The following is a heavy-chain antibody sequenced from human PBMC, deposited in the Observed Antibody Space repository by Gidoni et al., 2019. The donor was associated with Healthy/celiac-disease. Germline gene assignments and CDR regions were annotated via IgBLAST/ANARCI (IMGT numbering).Heavy chain of an antibody. Sequence: EVQLLESGGGLVQPGGSLRLSCAASGFTFSSYAMSWVRQAPGKGLEWVSAISGSGGSTYYADSVKGRFTISRDNSKNTLYLQMNSLRAEDTAVYYCAKDFWSGSNPEDGMDVWGQGTTVTVSS. CDR3: AKDFWSGSNPEDGMDV. CDR2: ISGSGGST. CDR1: GFTFSSYA. V-gene: IGHV3-23*01. J-gene: IGHJ6*02. D-gene: IGHD3-3*01.